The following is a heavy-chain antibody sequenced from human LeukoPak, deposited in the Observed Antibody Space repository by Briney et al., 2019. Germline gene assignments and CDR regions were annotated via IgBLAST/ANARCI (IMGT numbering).Heavy chain of an antibody. V-gene: IGHV1-69*13. Sequence: SEKVSCKASGGTFSSYAISWVRQAPGQGLEWMGGIIPIFGTANYAQKFQGRVTITADESTSTAYMELSSLRSEDTAVYYCARGISSLSYGNYWGQGTLVTVYS. CDR1: GGTFSSYA. CDR2: IIPIFGTA. J-gene: IGHJ4*02. CDR3: ARGISSLSYGNY. D-gene: IGHD4-17*01.